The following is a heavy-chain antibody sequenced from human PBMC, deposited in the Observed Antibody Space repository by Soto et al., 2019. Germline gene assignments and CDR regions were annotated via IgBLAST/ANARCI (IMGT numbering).Heavy chain of an antibody. Sequence: QVQLQESGSGLVRPSQTLSLTCSVSRGSVSSGGYSWSWIRQAPGKGLEWIGFISPSGSPAYNPSLKSRVSISVDTSNSQISLELSSVTAADTAVYYCTRGVLAWGPGTLVTVSS. V-gene: IGHV4-30-2*01. CDR1: RGSVSSGGYS. CDR3: TRGVLA. J-gene: IGHJ5*02. CDR2: ISPSGSP. D-gene: IGHD2-8*01.